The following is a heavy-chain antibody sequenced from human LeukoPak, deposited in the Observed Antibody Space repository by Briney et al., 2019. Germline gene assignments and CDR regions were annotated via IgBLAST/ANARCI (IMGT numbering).Heavy chain of an antibody. V-gene: IGHV4-34*01. CDR3: ARARKYDYVWGSYRLFYFDY. CDR1: GGSFSGYY. Sequence: PSETLSLTCAVYGGSFSGYYWSWIRQPPGKGLEWIGEINHSGSTNYNPSLKSRVTISVDTSKNQFSLKLSSVTAADTAVYYCARARKYDYVWGSYRLFYFDYWGQGTLVTVSS. D-gene: IGHD3-16*02. J-gene: IGHJ4*02. CDR2: INHSGST.